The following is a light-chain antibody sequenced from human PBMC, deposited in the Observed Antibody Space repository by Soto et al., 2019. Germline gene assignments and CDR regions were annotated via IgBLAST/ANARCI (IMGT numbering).Light chain of an antibody. Sequence: DIQMIQSPSSLSASVGDRVTITCQASQEISNYLNWYQQKPGKAPKLLIYDASNLERGVPSRFSGRGSGTDFTFTIRRLPPEDFATYYCQQYDHLPRTFGRGTKVEIK. J-gene: IGKJ1*01. CDR3: QQYDHLPRT. CDR1: QEISNY. V-gene: IGKV1-33*01. CDR2: DAS.